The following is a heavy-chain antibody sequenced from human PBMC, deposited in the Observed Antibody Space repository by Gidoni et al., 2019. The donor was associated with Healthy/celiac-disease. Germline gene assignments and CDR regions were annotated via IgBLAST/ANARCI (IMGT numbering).Heavy chain of an antibody. J-gene: IGHJ4*02. Sequence: QVQLQESGPGLVKPSETLSLTCTVSGGSISSYYWSWIRQPPGKGLEWIGYIYYSGSTNYNPSLKSRVTISVDTSKNQFSLKLSSVTAADTAVYYCASALDTAMVTFDYWGQGTLVTVSS. CDR2: IYYSGST. D-gene: IGHD5-18*01. CDR1: GGSISSYY. V-gene: IGHV4-59*01. CDR3: ASALDTAMVTFDY.